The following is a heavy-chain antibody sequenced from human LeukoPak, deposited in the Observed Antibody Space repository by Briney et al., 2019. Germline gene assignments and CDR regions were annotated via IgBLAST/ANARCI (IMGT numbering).Heavy chain of an antibody. D-gene: IGHD6-19*01. CDR1: GFTLSTYW. Sequence: GGSLRLSCAASGFTLSTYWMSWVRQATGKGLEWVSAIGTAGDTYYPGSVKGRFTISRENAKNSLYLQMNSLRAEDTAVYYCARGSGNTSSGWSTGYYFDYWGQGTLVTVSS. V-gene: IGHV3-13*01. J-gene: IGHJ4*02. CDR2: IGTAGDT. CDR3: ARGSGNTSSGWSTGYYFDY.